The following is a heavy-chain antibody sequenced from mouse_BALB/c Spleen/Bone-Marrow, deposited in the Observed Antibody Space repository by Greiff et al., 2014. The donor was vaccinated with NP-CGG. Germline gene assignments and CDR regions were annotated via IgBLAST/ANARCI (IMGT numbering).Heavy chain of an antibody. CDR1: GYNLTSYW. Sequence: QVQLQQSEAELAKPGASVKMSCKASGYNLTSYWMHWVKQRPGQGLEWIGYINPSTGYTEYNQKFKDKATLTADKSSSTAYMQLSSLTSEDSAVYYCAREYYGSSGYFDVWGAGTTVTVSS. J-gene: IGHJ1*01. V-gene: IGHV1-7*01. CDR3: AREYYGSSGYFDV. CDR2: INPSTGYT. D-gene: IGHD1-1*01.